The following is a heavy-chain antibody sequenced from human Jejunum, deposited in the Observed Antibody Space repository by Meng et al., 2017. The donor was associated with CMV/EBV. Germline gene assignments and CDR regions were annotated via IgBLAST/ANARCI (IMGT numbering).Heavy chain of an antibody. V-gene: IGHV1-2*02. CDR3: ARDDFYDSPGGP. Sequence: ASGHMFTGYYIHWVRQAPGQGLEWMGWINFNSGGTIYAQKFQGRVTMTTDTSTTTVYMELTRLRSDDTAVYYCARDDFYDSPGGPWGQGTLVTVSS. D-gene: IGHD3-22*01. CDR2: INFNSGGT. CDR1: GHMFTGYY. J-gene: IGHJ5*02.